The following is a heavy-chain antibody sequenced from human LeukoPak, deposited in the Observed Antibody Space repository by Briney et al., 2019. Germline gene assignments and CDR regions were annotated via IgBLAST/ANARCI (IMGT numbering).Heavy chain of an antibody. V-gene: IGHV3-7*03. CDR1: GFTFSSYW. CDR3: AKDRGLNYYDSPNWFDP. D-gene: IGHD3-22*01. Sequence: PGGSLRLSCAASGFTFSSYWMSWVRQAPGKGLEWVANIKQDGSEKYYVDSVKGRFTISRDNAKNSLYLQMNSLRAEDTAIYYCAKDRGLNYYDSPNWFDPWGQGTLVTVSS. J-gene: IGHJ5*02. CDR2: IKQDGSEK.